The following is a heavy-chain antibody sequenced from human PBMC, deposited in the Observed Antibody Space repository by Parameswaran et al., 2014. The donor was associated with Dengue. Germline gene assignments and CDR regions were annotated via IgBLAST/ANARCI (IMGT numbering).Heavy chain of an antibody. J-gene: IGHJ4*02. Sequence: WVRQAPGQGLEWMGGIMPNSGTPIYAQKFQGRVTITADESTTTAYMEMNSLRSEDTAMYYCARTQNAHTNYGVFDYWGQGTLVTVSS. CDR3: ARTQNAHTNYGVFDY. V-gene: IGHV1-69*01. D-gene: IGHD5-24*01. CDR2: IMPNSGTP.